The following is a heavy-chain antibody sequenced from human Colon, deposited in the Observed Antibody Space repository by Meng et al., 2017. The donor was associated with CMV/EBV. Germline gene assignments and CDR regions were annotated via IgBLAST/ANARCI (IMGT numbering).Heavy chain of an antibody. V-gene: IGHV4-39*07. CDR3: ARDTRSGNYTWFDP. D-gene: IGHD3-10*01. CDR1: GGSISSSSYY. CDR2: IYYSGST. Sequence: GSLRLSCTVSGGSISSSSYYWGWIRQPPGKGLEWIGSIYYSGSTYYNPSLKSRVTISVDTSKNQFSLKLSSVTAADTAVYYCARDTRSGNYTWFDPWGQGTLVTVSS. J-gene: IGHJ5*02.